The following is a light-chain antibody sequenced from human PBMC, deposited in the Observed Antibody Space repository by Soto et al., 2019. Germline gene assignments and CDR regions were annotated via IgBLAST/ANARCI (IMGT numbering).Light chain of an antibody. J-gene: IGKJ2*01. CDR1: QSVSSSS. V-gene: IGKV3-20*01. Sequence: EMVLTQSPGPLSLSPGARATLSCRASQSVSSSSSAWYQQRPRQAPRLLIYDTSIRDTGIPDRFSGSGSGTDFTLTISRLEPEDFAVYYCEQYGSSPFTFGQGTKLEI. CDR2: DTS. CDR3: EQYGSSPFT.